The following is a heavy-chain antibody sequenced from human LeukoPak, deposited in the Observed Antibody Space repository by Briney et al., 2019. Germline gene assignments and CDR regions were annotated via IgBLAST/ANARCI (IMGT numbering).Heavy chain of an antibody. J-gene: IGHJ4*02. Sequence: GGSLRVSCAASGLTFSSYAMSWVRQGPGKGLEWVSAISDSGGSTYYADSVKGRFTISRDNSKNTLYLQMNSLRAEDTAIYYCAKAGGSSSWFDYWGQGTLVTVSS. D-gene: IGHD6-6*01. CDR3: AKAGGSSSWFDY. CDR2: ISDSGGST. CDR1: GLTFSSYA. V-gene: IGHV3-23*01.